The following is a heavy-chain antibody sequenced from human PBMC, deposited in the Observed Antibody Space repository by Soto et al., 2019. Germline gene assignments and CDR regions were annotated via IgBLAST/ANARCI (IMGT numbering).Heavy chain of an antibody. J-gene: IGHJ6*02. Sequence: ASGKVSCKASGYTFTSYYIHWVRQAPGQGLEWMGIINPSGGSTSNTQKFQGRVTMTRDTSTSTVYMELSSLRSEDTAVYYCARAMVRGVISGMDVWGQGTTVTVSS. CDR3: ARAMVRGVISGMDV. CDR1: GYTFTSYY. V-gene: IGHV1-46*01. CDR2: INPSGGST. D-gene: IGHD3-10*01.